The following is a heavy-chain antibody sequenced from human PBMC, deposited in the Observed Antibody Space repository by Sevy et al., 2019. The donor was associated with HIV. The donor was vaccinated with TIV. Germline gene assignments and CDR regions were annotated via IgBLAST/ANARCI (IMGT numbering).Heavy chain of an antibody. J-gene: IGHJ3*02. V-gene: IGHV3-74*01. CDR3: TRASEGAFDI. CDR2: INGDGSNT. Sequence: GGSLRLSCTASAFTFRRDWIHWVRRAPGKGLVWVSRINGDGSNTTYGNSVKGRFNISRDNAKNTVYLQMNSLRADDTAVYYCTRASEGAFDIWGQGTMVTVSS. CDR1: AFTFRRDW. D-gene: IGHD6-6*01.